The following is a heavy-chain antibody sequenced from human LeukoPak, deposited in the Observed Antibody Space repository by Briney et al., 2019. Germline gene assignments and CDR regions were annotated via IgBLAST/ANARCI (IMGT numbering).Heavy chain of an antibody. J-gene: IGHJ4*02. D-gene: IGHD3-3*01. V-gene: IGHV3-49*03. CDR2: LRSTVHGGPA. Sequence: QTGGSLRLSCSTFGFNFANYGVSWFRQAPGQGLEWVGFLRSTVHGGPAEYAASVEGRFIISRDDSKSTAYLQMNSLKTEDTAVYYCTRAGGYDFWIDYWGQGTLVTVSS. CDR3: TRAGGYDFWIDY. CDR1: GFNFANYG.